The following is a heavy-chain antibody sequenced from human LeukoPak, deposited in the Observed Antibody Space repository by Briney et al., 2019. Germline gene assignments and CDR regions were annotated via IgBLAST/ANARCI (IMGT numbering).Heavy chain of an antibody. V-gene: IGHV3-30*02. J-gene: IGHJ4*02. CDR1: GFTFGSYG. CDR3: AKEDAGLPPSGGYFDY. D-gene: IGHD3-16*01. Sequence: PGGSLRLSCAASGFTFGSYGIYWVRQAPGKGLEWVAGIRYDGSDRSYADPVKGRFTISRDNSKNTVDLQMNSLRAEDTAVYYCAKEDAGLPPSGGYFDYWGQGTLVTVSS. CDR2: IRYDGSDR.